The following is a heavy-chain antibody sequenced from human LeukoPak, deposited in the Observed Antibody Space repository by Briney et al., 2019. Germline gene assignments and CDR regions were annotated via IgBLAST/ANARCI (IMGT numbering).Heavy chain of an antibody. D-gene: IGHD3-10*01. V-gene: IGHV1-24*01. CDR1: GYTLTELS. CDR3: ATDQSLYGSGSYYNLDY. CDR2: FDPEDGET. J-gene: IGHJ4*02. Sequence: GASVNVSYKVSGYTLTELSMHWVGQAPGKGGEGMGGFDPEDGETNYAQKFQGRVTINEDTSTHTAYMELSSLRSEDPAVYYCATDQSLYGSGSYYNLDYWGQGTLVTVSS.